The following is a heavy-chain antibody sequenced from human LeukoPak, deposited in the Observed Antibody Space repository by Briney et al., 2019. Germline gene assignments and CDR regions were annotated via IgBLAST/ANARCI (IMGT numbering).Heavy chain of an antibody. J-gene: IGHJ4*02. V-gene: IGHV3-7*01. CDR1: GFTFKKYW. D-gene: IGHD6-13*01. CDR2: IDEDGIQT. CDR3: ARGLATATAY. Sequence: GGSLRLSCADSGFTFKKYWISWVRQAPGKGLEWVANIDEDGIQTYYVGSVKGRFTISRDNAKSSVYLQMNSLRAEDTALYYCARGLATATAYWGQGTLVTVSS.